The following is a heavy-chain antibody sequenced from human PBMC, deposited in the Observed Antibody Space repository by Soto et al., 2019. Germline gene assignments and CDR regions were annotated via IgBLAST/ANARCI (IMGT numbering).Heavy chain of an antibody. CDR3: ARDGGVAATLANYFDY. J-gene: IGHJ4*02. CDR2: MSRSSRYI. CDR1: GFTFNSYS. D-gene: IGHD2-15*01. V-gene: IGHV3-21*01. Sequence: GGSLRLSCAASGFTFNSYSMNWVRQAPGKGLEWVSSMSRSSRYIYYADSVKGRFTISRDNARNSVYLQMNSLRAEDAAVYYCARDGGVAATLANYFDYWGQGTLVTVSS.